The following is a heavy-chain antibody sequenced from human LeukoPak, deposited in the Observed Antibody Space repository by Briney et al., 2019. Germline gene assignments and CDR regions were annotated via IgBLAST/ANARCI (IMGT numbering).Heavy chain of an antibody. CDR2: ISGIDGST. J-gene: IGHJ4*02. V-gene: IGHV3-23*01. CDR3: AKVDVVGATTSYYFDY. Sequence: PGGSLRLSCAASGFTFSSYAMSWVRQAPGKGLEWVSAISGIDGSTYYADSVKGRFTISRDNSKNTLYLQMNSLRAEDTAVYYCAKVDVVGATTSYYFDYWGQGTLVTVST. D-gene: IGHD1-26*01. CDR1: GFTFSSYA.